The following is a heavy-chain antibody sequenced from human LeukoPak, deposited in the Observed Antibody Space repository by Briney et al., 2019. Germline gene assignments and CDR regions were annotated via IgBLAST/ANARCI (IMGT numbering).Heavy chain of an antibody. CDR2: INPNSGGT. CDR1: GSTFTDYY. V-gene: IGHV1-2*02. Sequence: ASVKVSCKASGSTFTDYYMHWVRQAPGQGLEWMGWINPNSGGTNFAQKFQGRVTMTRDTSISTAYMELNRLRSDDTAVYYCARIAPPNYDSSGYHGDFDYWGQGTLVTVSS. CDR3: ARIAPPNYDSSGYHGDFDY. D-gene: IGHD3-22*01. J-gene: IGHJ4*02.